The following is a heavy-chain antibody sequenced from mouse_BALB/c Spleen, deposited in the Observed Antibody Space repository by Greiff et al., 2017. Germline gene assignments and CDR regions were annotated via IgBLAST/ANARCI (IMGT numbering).Heavy chain of an antibody. Sequence: DVKLVESGGGLVQPGGSLRLSCATSGFTFTDYYMSWVRQPPGKALEWLGFIRNKANGYTTEYSASVKGRFTISRDNSQSILYLQMNTLRAEDSATYYCARDDDYDAWFAYWGQGTLVTVSA. CDR1: GFTFTDYY. CDR3: ARDDDYDAWFAY. CDR2: IRNKANGYTT. D-gene: IGHD2-4*01. J-gene: IGHJ3*01. V-gene: IGHV7-3*02.